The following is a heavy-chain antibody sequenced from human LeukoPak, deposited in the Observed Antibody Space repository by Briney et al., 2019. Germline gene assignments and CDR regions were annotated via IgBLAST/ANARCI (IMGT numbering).Heavy chain of an antibody. J-gene: IGHJ4*02. V-gene: IGHV3-23*01. CDR2: ISGSGGST. D-gene: IGHD4-17*01. Sequence: GGSLRLSCAASGFTFSSYAMSWVRQAPGKGLEWVSAISGSGGSTYYADSVKGRFTISRDNSKNTLYLQMNSLRAEDTAVYYCARLYGDYGQNDYWGQGTLVTVSS. CDR1: GFTFSSYA. CDR3: ARLYGDYGQNDY.